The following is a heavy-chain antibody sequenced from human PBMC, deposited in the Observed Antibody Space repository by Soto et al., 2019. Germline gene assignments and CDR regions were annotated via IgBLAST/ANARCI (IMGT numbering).Heavy chain of an antibody. CDR1: GGSISSGGYS. Sequence: SETLSLTCAVSGGSISSGGYSWSWIRQPPGKGLEWIGYIYHSGSTYYNPSLKSRVTISVDRSKNQFSLKLSSVTAADTAVYYCASVHDYGGNLFDYWGQGTLVTVSS. D-gene: IGHD4-17*01. V-gene: IGHV4-30-2*01. CDR3: ASVHDYGGNLFDY. J-gene: IGHJ4*02. CDR2: IYHSGST.